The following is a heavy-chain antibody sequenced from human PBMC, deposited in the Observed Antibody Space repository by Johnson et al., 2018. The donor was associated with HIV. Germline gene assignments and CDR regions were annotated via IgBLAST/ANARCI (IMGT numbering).Heavy chain of an antibody. CDR2: LSWNGGTI. CDR3: ARDGAQQLARDVFDI. Sequence: VQLVESGGGLIQPGTSLRLSCAASGFTFDDYAMHWVRQIPGKGLEWISGLSWNGGTIGYADSVKGRFTISRDNAKSSLYLQMNSLRAEDTVVYYCARDGAQQLARDVFDIWGQGTMVTVSS. CDR1: GFTFDDYA. J-gene: IGHJ3*02. D-gene: IGHD6-13*01. V-gene: IGHV3-9*01.